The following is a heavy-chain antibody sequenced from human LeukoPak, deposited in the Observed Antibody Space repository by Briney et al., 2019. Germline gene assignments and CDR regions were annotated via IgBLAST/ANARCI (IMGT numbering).Heavy chain of an antibody. D-gene: IGHD1-26*01. Sequence: GGSLRLSCAASGFSFRDHAMHWVRQAPGKGLEWVAAIWADGDNKYYADFVKGRFTVSRDNPKNTLNLQMDCLRDEDTAGYYCARHGSGSDYFDPLDNWGQGTLVTVSS. J-gene: IGHJ4*02. CDR3: ARHGSGSDYFDPLDN. CDR2: IWADGDNK. V-gene: IGHV3-33*01. CDR1: GFSFRDHA.